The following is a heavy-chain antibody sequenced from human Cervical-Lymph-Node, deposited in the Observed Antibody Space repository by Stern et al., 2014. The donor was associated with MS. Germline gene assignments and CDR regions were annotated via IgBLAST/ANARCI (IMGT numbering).Heavy chain of an antibody. D-gene: IGHD6-13*01. CDR2: IWYDGSNQ. CDR3: ASAYSSSHYYFDY. CDR1: GFSFSSYA. J-gene: IGHJ4*02. V-gene: IGHV3-33*01. Sequence: VQLVESGGGVVQPGRSLRLSCAASGFSFSSYAMHWVRQAPGKGLEWVALIWYDGSNQYYADSVKGRFTISRDNFKNTLYLQMNSLRAEDTSVYYCASAYSSSHYYFDYWGQGTLVTVSS.